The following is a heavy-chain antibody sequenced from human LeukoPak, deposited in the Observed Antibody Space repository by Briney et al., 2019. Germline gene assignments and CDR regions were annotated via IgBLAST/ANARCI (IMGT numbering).Heavy chain of an antibody. J-gene: IGHJ4*02. Sequence: TGGSLRLSCAASGFTFSSYGMHWVRQAPGKGLEWVAFIRYDGSNKYYADSVKGRFTISRDNSENTLYLQMNSLRAEDTAVYYCAKDRGDIVVVPAAPGGGKRRGFDYWGQGTLVTVSS. V-gene: IGHV3-30*02. CDR1: GFTFSSYG. CDR3: AKDRGDIVVVPAAPGGGKRRGFDY. CDR2: IRYDGSNK. D-gene: IGHD2-2*01.